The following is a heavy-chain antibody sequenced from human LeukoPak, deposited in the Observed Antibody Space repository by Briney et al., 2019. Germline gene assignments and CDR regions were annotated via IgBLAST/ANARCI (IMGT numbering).Heavy chain of an antibody. V-gene: IGHV4-34*01. Sequence: SETLSLTCTVPGGSISSYYWSWIRQPPGKGLEWIGEINHSGSTNYNPSLKSRVTISGDTSKNQFSLNLRSVTAADTAVYYCARVRYSSSRGGFQHWGQGTLVTVSS. CDR1: GGSISSYY. D-gene: IGHD6-13*01. CDR3: ARVRYSSSRGGFQH. J-gene: IGHJ1*01. CDR2: INHSGST.